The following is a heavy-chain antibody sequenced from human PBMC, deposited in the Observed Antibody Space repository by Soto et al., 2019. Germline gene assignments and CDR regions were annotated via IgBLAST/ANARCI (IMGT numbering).Heavy chain of an antibody. V-gene: IGHV4-34*01. CDR3: ARGRVAAAAGFDP. CDR1: GGSFSGYY. CDR2: INHSGST. Sequence: SETLSLTCAVYGGSFSGYYWSWIRQPPGKGLEWIGEINHSGSTNYNPSLKSRVTISVDTSKNQFSLRLSSVTAADTAVYYCARGRVAAAAGFDPWGQGTLVTVSS. J-gene: IGHJ5*02. D-gene: IGHD6-13*01.